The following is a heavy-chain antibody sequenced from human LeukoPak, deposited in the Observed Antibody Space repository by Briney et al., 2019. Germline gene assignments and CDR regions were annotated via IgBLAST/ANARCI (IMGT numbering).Heavy chain of an antibody. CDR2: INPSGGST. CDR1: GYTFTSYY. V-gene: IGHV1-46*01. D-gene: IGHD1-26*01. CDR3: ARGFAPVWWPPGVPY. Sequence: ASVKVSCKASGYTFTSYYMHWVRQAPGQGLEWMGIINPSGGSTSYAQKFQGRVTMTRDMSTSTVYMELSSLRSEGTAVYYCARGFAPVWWPPGVPYWGQGTLVTVSS. J-gene: IGHJ4*02.